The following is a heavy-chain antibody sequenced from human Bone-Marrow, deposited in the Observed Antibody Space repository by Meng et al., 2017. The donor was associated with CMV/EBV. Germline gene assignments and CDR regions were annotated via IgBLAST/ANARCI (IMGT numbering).Heavy chain of an antibody. V-gene: IGHV4-34*01. J-gene: IGHJ4*02. CDR2: INHSGST. CDR1: GGSFSGYY. CDR3: ARVKGATGPAYYFDH. D-gene: IGHD2-2*01. Sequence: SETLSLTCAVYGGSFSGYYWSWIRQPPGKGLEWIGEINHSGSTNYNPSLKSRVTISVDTSKNQFSLKLSSVTAADTAVYYCARVKGATGPAYYFDHWGQGARVTVSS.